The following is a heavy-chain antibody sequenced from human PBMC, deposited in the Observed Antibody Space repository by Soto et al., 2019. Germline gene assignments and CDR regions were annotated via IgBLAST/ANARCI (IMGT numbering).Heavy chain of an antibody. V-gene: IGHV1-69*12. J-gene: IGHJ4*02. D-gene: IGHD2-15*01. Sequence: QVQLVQSGAEVKKPGSSVKVSYKASGGTFSSYAISWVRQAPGQGLEWMGGIIPIFGTANYAQKFQGRVTITADESTSTAYMELSSLRSEDTAVYYCASGYCSGGSCYHNIDYWGQGTLVTVSS. CDR1: GGTFSSYA. CDR3: ASGYCSGGSCYHNIDY. CDR2: IIPIFGTA.